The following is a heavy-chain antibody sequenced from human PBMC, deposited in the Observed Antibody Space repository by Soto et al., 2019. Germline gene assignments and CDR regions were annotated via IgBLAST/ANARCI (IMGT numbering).Heavy chain of an antibody. D-gene: IGHD2-15*01. CDR3: ARLRCSGGSCYSYYYYCMDV. Sequence: PSETLSLTCTVSCGSISSYYWSWIRQPPGKGLEWIGYIYYSGSTNYNPSLKSRVTISVDTSKNQFSLKLSSVTAADTAVYYCARLRCSGGSCYSYYYYCMDVWGQGTTVTVSS. V-gene: IGHV4-59*08. J-gene: IGHJ6*02. CDR1: CGSISSYY. CDR2: IYYSGST.